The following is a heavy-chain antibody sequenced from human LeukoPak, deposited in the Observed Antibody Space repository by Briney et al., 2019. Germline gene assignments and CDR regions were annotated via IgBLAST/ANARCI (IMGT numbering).Heavy chain of an antibody. CDR2: IYYSGST. CDR1: GGSISSGDYY. J-gene: IGHJ4*02. D-gene: IGHD1-26*01. Sequence: SETLSLTCTVSGGSISSGDYYWSWIRQPPGKGLEWIGYIYYSGSTYYNPSLKSRVTISVDTSKNQFSLKLSSVTAAGTAVYYCAREGEVGASDYWGQGTLVTVSS. V-gene: IGHV4-30-4*08. CDR3: AREGEVGASDY.